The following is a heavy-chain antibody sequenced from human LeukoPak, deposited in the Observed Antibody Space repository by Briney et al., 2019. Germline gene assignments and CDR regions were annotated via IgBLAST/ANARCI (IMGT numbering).Heavy chain of an antibody. Sequence: SVKVSCKASGGTFSSYAISWVRQAPGQGLEWMGRIIPIFGTANYAQKFQGRVTITTDESTSTAYMELSSLRSEDTAVYYCARERVTVAGTNPRSFDFWGQGTLVTVSS. D-gene: IGHD6-19*01. V-gene: IGHV1-69*05. CDR2: IIPIFGTA. CDR1: GGTFSSYA. CDR3: ARERVTVAGTNPRSFDF. J-gene: IGHJ4*02.